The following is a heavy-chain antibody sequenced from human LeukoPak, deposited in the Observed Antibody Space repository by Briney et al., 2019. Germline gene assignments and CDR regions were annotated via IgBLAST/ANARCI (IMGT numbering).Heavy chain of an antibody. CDR2: INPNSGGT. Sequence: ASVKVSCKASGYTFTGYYMHWVRQAPGQGLEWMGWINPNSGGTNYAQKFQGRVTMTRATSMNTAYMELSRLRSDDTAGDCCARVGGYCSSTSCYFAWFDPWGQGTLVTVSS. D-gene: IGHD2-2*01. CDR1: GYTFTGYY. V-gene: IGHV1-2*02. CDR3: ARVGGYCSSTSCYFAWFDP. J-gene: IGHJ5*02.